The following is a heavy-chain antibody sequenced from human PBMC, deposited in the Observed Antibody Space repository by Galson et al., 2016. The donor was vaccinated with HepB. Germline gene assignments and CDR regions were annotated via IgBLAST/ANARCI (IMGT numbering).Heavy chain of an antibody. CDR2: IYCGGGP. J-gene: IGHJ6*02. D-gene: IGHD4-11*01. CDR1: GFTVGNNY. CDR3: QTTNYYNGLDV. Sequence: SLRLSCAASGFTVGNNYMSWVRQVPGKGLEWASGIYCGGGPYYADSVKGRFTISRDKSKNTLYLQLNSLRAEDTAVYYCQTTNYYNGLDVWGQGTTVTVSS. V-gene: IGHV3-66*01.